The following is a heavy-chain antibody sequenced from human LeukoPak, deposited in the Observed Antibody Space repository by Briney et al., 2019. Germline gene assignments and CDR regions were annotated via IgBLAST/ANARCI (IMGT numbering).Heavy chain of an antibody. J-gene: IGHJ4*02. Sequence: ASVKVSCKASGYTFTSYYMHWVRQAPGQGLEWMGIINPSGGSTSYAQKLQGRVTMTTDTSTSTAYMELRSLRSDDTAVYYCARGGTGADFDYWGQGTLVTVSS. CDR3: ARGGTGADFDY. CDR1: GYTFTSYY. D-gene: IGHD1-26*01. CDR2: INPSGGST. V-gene: IGHV1-46*01.